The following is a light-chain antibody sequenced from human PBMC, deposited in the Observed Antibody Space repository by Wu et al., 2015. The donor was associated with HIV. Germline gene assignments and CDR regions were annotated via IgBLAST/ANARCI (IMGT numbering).Light chain of an antibody. Sequence: EIVMTQSPATLSVSPGERATLSCRASQSVNSNLAWYQQKPGQAPRLLIYGAATRATGIPARFSGSGSGTEFTLMISSMQSEDFAVYYCQQYNNWPPLTFGGGPSWRSN. CDR3: QQYNNWPPLT. CDR1: QSVNSN. V-gene: IGKV3-15*01. J-gene: IGKJ4*01. CDR2: GAA.